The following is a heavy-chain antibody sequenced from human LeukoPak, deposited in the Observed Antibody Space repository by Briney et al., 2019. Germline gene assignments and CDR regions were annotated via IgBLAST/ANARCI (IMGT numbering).Heavy chain of an antibody. CDR2: ISGDSTDI. J-gene: IGHJ4*02. Sequence: GGSLRLSCATSGFTFKSYAMNWVRQSPGKGLEWVSSISGDSTDIYYADSLMGRSTISRDNAKNSLYLQINSLRAEDTAIYYCARRGYSDSSGYDYWGQGTLVTVSS. CDR1: GFTFKSYA. CDR3: ARRGYSDSSGYDY. D-gene: IGHD3-22*01. V-gene: IGHV3-21*01.